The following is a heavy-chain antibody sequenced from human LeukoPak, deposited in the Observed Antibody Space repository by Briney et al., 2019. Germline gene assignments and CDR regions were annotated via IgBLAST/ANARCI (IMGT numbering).Heavy chain of an antibody. CDR3: ARAGTFGDNVFDV. J-gene: IGHJ3*01. D-gene: IGHD3-10*01. CDR2: IYYTGST. V-gene: IGHV4-59*01. Sequence: PLETLSLTCSVSGGSISTYYWTWIRQPPGKGLEWIGFIYYTGSTNYNPSLKTRVTILLDTSKNQFSLKVRSVTAADTAAYYCARAGTFGDNVFDVWGQGTTVTVSS. CDR1: GGSISTYY.